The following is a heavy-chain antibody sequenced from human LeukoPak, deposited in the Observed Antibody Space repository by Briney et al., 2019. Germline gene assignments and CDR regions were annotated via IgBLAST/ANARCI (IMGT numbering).Heavy chain of an antibody. J-gene: IGHJ4*02. CDR1: GGTFSSYA. V-gene: IGHV1-69*13. CDR2: IIPIFGTA. CDR3: ARGTPIVVVPAARWIFDY. Sequence: GAPVKVSCKASGGTFSSYAISWVRQAPGQGLEWMGGIIPIFGTANYAQKFQGRVTITADESTSTAYMELSSLRSEDTAVYYRARGTPIVVVPAARWIFDYWGQGTLVTVSS. D-gene: IGHD2-2*01.